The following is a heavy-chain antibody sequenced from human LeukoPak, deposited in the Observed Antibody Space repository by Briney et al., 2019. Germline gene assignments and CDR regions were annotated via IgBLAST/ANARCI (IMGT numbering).Heavy chain of an antibody. V-gene: IGHV3-7*01. Sequence: EGSLRLSCTASGFTFSSYWMSWVRQAPGKGLEWVANIKQDESEKFYVDSVKGRFTISRDNAKNSLYLQMNSLRAEDTAVYYCARDHQYCSGGSCNWFDPWGQGTLVTVSS. CDR3: ARDHQYCSGGSCNWFDP. CDR1: GFTFSSYW. J-gene: IGHJ5*02. D-gene: IGHD2-15*01. CDR2: IKQDESEK.